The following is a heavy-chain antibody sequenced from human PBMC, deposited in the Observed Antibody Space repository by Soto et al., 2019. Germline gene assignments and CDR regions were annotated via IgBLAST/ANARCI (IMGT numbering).Heavy chain of an antibody. CDR2: IKTDSGDT. Sequence: QVQLVQSGAEVKRPGASVRVSCRASRYTFTSYDIYWVRQAPGQGLEWMGWIKTDSGDTDYAQNFQGRVPMTRDTSLNTAYMALNPSLSPDPALYSCARRSSTFLTPIIYHPWCQGTLVTVSS. CDR3: ARRSSTFLTPIIYHP. D-gene: IGHD3-10*01. CDR1: RYTFTSYD. J-gene: IGHJ5*02. V-gene: IGHV1-2*02.